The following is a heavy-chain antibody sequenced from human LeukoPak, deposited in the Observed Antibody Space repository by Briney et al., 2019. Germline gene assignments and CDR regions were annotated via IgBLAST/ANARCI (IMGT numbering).Heavy chain of an antibody. V-gene: IGHV3-7*01. CDR3: ARDGSYSSSWYFDY. D-gene: IGHD6-13*01. CDR2: IKQDGSAK. CDR1: GFTFSSYW. Sequence: GGSLRLSCAASGFTFSSYWMSWVRQAPGKGLEWVANIKQDGSAKYYVDSVKGRFTISRDNAKNSLYLQMNSLRAEDTAVYYCARDGSYSSSWYFDYWGQGTLVTVSS. J-gene: IGHJ4*02.